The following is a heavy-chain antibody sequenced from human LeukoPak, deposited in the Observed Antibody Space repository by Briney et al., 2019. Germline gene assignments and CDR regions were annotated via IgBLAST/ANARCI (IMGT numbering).Heavy chain of an antibody. Sequence: SETLSLTCTVSGGSVSSGSYYWSWIRQPPGKGLEWIGYIYYSRSTNYNPSLKSRVTISVDTSQNQFSLKLSSVTAADTAVYYCARGGLGATFDYWGQGTLVTVSS. CDR2: IYYSRST. V-gene: IGHV4-61*01. CDR3: ARGGLGATFDY. CDR1: GGSVSSGSYY. D-gene: IGHD1-26*01. J-gene: IGHJ4*02.